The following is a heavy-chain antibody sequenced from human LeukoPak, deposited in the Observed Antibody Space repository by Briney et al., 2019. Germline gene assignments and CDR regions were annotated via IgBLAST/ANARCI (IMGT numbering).Heavy chain of an antibody. Sequence: PSETLSLTCAVYGGSFSGYYWSWIRQPPGKGLEWIGEINHSGSTNYNPSLKSRVTISVDTSKNQFSLKLSSVTAADTAVYYRARAAGSSARHYYYYYYMDVWGKGTTVTVSS. CDR2: INHSGST. D-gene: IGHD3-10*01. J-gene: IGHJ6*03. CDR3: ARAAGSSARHYYYYYYMDV. CDR1: GGSFSGYY. V-gene: IGHV4-34*01.